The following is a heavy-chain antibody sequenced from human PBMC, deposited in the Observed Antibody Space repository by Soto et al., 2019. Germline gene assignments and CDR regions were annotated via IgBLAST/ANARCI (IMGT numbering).Heavy chain of an antibody. Sequence: GASVKVSCKASGYTFTNYGISWVRQAPGQGLEWMGWINTYSTNTNFAQKLQGRVTMTTDTSTSTAYMELSSLRSEDTAVYYCARDQRYYDFWSMDVWGQGTTVTVS. CDR2: INTYSTNT. J-gene: IGHJ6*02. D-gene: IGHD3-3*01. CDR3: ARDQRYYDFWSMDV. V-gene: IGHV1-18*01. CDR1: GYTFTNYG.